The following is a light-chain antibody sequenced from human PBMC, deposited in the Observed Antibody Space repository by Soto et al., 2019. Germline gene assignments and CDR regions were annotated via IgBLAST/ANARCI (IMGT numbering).Light chain of an antibody. J-gene: IGKJ4*01. CDR3: QQFSSYPLT. Sequence: EIVLTQSPGTLSLSPGERATLSCRASQSVSSSYFAWYQQTPGQAPRLLVYDTSYRATGVPDRFSGSGPGTGFTLTISRLDPEVFAVYYCQQFSSYPLTLVGGIKVDIK. V-gene: IGKV3-20*01. CDR1: QSVSSSY. CDR2: DTS.